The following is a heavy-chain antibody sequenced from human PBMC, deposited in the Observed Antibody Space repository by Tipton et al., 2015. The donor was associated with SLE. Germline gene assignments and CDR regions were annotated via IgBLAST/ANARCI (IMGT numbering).Heavy chain of an antibody. J-gene: IGHJ4*02. Sequence: TLSLTCTVSGDSISSSSYYWTWIRQPPGKGLEGIGSIHYSGTPYYNPSLKSRITISVDTSKNQFSLKLTSVTAADTAVYYCARRSITPYFDFWGQGRLVTVSS. CDR1: GDSISSSSYY. CDR2: IHYSGTP. D-gene: IGHD2/OR15-2a*01. CDR3: ARRSITPYFDF. V-gene: IGHV4-39*07.